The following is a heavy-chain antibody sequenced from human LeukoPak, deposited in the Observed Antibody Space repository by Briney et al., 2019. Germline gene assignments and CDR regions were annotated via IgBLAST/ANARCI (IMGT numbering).Heavy chain of an antibody. Sequence: SETLSLTCAVSGYSISSGYYWGWIRQPPGKRLEWIGSIYHSGSTYYNPSLKSRVTISVDTSKNQFSLKLSSVTAADTAVYYFARQNRANWNYFEYWGQGTLVTVSS. CDR1: GYSISSGYY. J-gene: IGHJ4*02. D-gene: IGHD1-20*01. CDR3: ARQNRANWNYFEY. V-gene: IGHV4-38-2*01. CDR2: IYHSGST.